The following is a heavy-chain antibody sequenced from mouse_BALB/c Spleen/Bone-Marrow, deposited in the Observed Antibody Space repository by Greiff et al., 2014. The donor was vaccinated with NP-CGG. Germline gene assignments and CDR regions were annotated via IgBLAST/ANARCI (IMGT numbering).Heavy chain of an antibody. CDR3: ARGGITTSPFAY. D-gene: IGHD2-4*01. CDR2: IFPGDGDT. Sequence: QVQLKESGAELARPGASVKLSCKASGYTFTNYWMHWVKQRPGQGLEWIGTIFPGDGDTRYTQKFKGKATLTADKSSTTAYMQPSSLASEDSAVYYCARGGITTSPFAYWGQGTLVTVSA. V-gene: IGHV1-87*01. J-gene: IGHJ3*01. CDR1: GYTFTNYW.